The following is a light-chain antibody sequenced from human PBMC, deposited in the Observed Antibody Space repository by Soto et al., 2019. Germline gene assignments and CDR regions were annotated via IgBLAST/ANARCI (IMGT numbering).Light chain of an antibody. J-gene: IGLJ1*01. Sequence: QSALTQPRSVSGSPGQSVTISCTGTSSDVGGYNYVSWYQQHPGKAPKLMIYDVSKRPSGVPDRFSGSNSGNTASLTISGLQAEDEADYYCCSYAGSYTFGVFGTGTQLTVL. CDR2: DVS. CDR1: SSDVGGYNY. V-gene: IGLV2-11*01. CDR3: CSYAGSYTFGV.